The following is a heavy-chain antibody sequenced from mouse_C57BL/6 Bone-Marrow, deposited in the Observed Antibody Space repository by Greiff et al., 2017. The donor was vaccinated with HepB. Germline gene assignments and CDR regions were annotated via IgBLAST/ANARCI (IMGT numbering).Heavy chain of an antibody. CDR1: GFNIKDYY. V-gene: IGHV14-1*01. CDR3: TGGSSPYWYFDV. Sequence: EVKLQESGAELVRPGASVKLSCTASGFNIKDYYMHWVKQRPEQGLEWIGRIDPEDGDTEYAPKFQGKATMTADTSSNKAYLQLSSLTSEDTAVYYCTGGSSPYWYFDVWGTGTTVTVSS. D-gene: IGHD1-1*01. J-gene: IGHJ1*03. CDR2: IDPEDGDT.